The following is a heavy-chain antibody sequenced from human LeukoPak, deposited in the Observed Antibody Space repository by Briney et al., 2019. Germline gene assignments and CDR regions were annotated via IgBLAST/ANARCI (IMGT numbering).Heavy chain of an antibody. Sequence: ASVKVSCTASGYTFTSYYMHWVRQAPGQGLEWMGIINPSGGSTSYAQKFQGRVTMTRDTSTSTVYMELSSLRSEDTAVYYCARSEGDPQPYYYCYYGMDVWGQGTTVTVSS. D-gene: IGHD2-21*02. CDR2: INPSGGST. CDR3: ARSEGDPQPYYYCYYGMDV. CDR1: GYTFTSYY. J-gene: IGHJ6*02. V-gene: IGHV1-46*01.